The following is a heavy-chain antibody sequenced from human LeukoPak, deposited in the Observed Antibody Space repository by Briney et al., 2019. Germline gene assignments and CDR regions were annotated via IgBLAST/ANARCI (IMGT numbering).Heavy chain of an antibody. J-gene: IGHJ4*02. D-gene: IGHD3-3*01. CDR3: ARDRGDYYYLDY. Sequence: GGSLRLSCAASGFSFSTYGMNWVRQAPGQGLEWVAIVWFDGSKEYYADSVKDRFTISRDNSKNTLYLQMSSLRAEDTAVYYCARDRGDYYYLDYWGQGTLVTVSS. CDR1: GFSFSTYG. V-gene: IGHV3-33*01. CDR2: VWFDGSKE.